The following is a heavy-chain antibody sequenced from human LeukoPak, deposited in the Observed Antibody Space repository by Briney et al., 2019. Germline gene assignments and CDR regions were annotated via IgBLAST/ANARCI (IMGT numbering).Heavy chain of an antibody. CDR2: INPNSGGT. D-gene: IGHD3-9*01. CDR3: AREYGDYDILTGYQRNNWFDP. CDR1: GYTFTGYY. J-gene: IGHJ5*02. Sequence: GASVKVSCKASGYTFTGYYMHWVRQAPGQGLEWMGWINPNSGGTNYAQKFQGRVTMTRDTSISTAYMELSRLRSDDTAVYYCAREYGDYDILTGYQRNNWFDPRGQGTLVTVSS. V-gene: IGHV1-2*02.